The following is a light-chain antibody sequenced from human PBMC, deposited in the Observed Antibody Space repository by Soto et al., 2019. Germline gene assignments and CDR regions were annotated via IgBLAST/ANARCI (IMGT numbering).Light chain of an antibody. J-gene: IGKJ2*01. CDR2: GAS. V-gene: IGKV3-20*01. CDR1: QSVSSSY. Sequence: EIVLTQSPGTLSLSPGERATLSCRASQSVSSSYLAWYQQKPGQAPRLLIYGASSRATGIPDRFSGSGSGTDFTLTIIRLEPEDFAVYYCQQYGSSPPYTFGQGNKLEIK. CDR3: QQYGSSPPYT.